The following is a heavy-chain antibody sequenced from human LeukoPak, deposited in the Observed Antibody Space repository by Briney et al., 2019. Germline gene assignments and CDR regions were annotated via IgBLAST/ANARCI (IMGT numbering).Heavy chain of an antibody. CDR2: LNPNSGGT. Sequence: ASVKVSYKASGYTFTGFCIHWVRQAPGQGLEWMGWLNPNSGGTNYAQNFQGRVTMTRDTSISTGYMELSRLRSDDTAVYYCARDLDNYSGSGSYYNGDPLFQHWGQGTLVTVSS. J-gene: IGHJ1*01. CDR3: ARDLDNYSGSGSYYNGDPLFQH. V-gene: IGHV1-2*02. CDR1: GYTFTGFC. D-gene: IGHD3-10*01.